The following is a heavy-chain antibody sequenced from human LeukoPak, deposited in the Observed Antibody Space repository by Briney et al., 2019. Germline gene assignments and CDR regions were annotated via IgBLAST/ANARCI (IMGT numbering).Heavy chain of an antibody. D-gene: IGHD3-22*01. CDR3: AREFPIYYYDSSGYYFDY. CDR1: GGSISSSSYY. CDR2: IYYSGST. V-gene: IGHV4-39*07. Sequence: SETLSLTCTVSGGSISSSSYYWGWIRQPPGKGLEGIGSIYYSGSTYYNPSLKSRVTISVDTSKNQFSLKLGSVTAADTAVYYCAREFPIYYYDSSGYYFDYWGQGTLVTVSS. J-gene: IGHJ4*02.